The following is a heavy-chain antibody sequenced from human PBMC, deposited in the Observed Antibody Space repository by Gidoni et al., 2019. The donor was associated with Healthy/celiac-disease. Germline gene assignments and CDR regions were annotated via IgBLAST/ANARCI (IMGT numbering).Heavy chain of an antibody. CDR3: AREGSDWGQVYYFDY. J-gene: IGHJ4*02. CDR2: IYSGGST. D-gene: IGHD7-27*01. CDR1: GFTVSSNY. V-gene: IGHV3-53*01. Sequence: EVQLVESGGGLIQPGGSLRLSGAASGFTVSSNYMSWVRQAPGKGLEWVSVIYSGGSTYYADSVKGRFTISRDNSKNTLYLQMNSLRAEDTAVYYCAREGSDWGQVYYFDYWGQGTLVTVSS.